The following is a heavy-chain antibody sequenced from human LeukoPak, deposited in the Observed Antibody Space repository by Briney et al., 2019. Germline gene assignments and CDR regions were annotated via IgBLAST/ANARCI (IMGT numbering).Heavy chain of an antibody. CDR2: MHPEGNEK. J-gene: IGHJ4*02. CDR3: ARGDAFSGDH. Sequence: GGSLRLSCAVSGFSFTNFWMSWVRQAPGRGLEWVANMHPEGNEKYHVESVKGRFTISRDNTKNLLFLQMSGLRVEDTAVYYCARGDAFSGDHWGQGTLVTVAS. CDR1: GFSFTNFW. V-gene: IGHV3-7*04.